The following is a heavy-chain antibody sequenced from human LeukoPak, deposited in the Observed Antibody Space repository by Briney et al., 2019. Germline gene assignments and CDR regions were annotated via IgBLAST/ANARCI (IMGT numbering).Heavy chain of an antibody. Sequence: GGSLRLSCAASGFTFNIYAMHWVRQAPGKGLEWVAFIRYDGSDKYYADSVEGRFTISRDNSKNTLYLQMNSLRADDTAVYYCAKERDSSSWSDYWGQGTLVTVSS. D-gene: IGHD6-13*01. CDR1: GFTFNIYA. V-gene: IGHV3-30*02. CDR3: AKERDSSSWSDY. CDR2: IRYDGSDK. J-gene: IGHJ4*02.